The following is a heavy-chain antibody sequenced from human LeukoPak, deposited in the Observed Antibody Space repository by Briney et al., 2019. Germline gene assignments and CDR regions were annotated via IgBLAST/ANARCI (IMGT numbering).Heavy chain of an antibody. V-gene: IGHV1-69*04. CDR3: AREDGDRSTSDYFDY. Sequence: SVKVSCKASGGTCSSYAISWVRQAPGQGLEWMGRIIPIFGIANYAQKFQGRVTITADKSTSTAYMELSSLRSEDTAVYYCAREDGDRSTSDYFDYWGQGTLVTVSS. D-gene: IGHD4-17*01. J-gene: IGHJ4*02. CDR2: IIPIFGIA. CDR1: GGTCSSYA.